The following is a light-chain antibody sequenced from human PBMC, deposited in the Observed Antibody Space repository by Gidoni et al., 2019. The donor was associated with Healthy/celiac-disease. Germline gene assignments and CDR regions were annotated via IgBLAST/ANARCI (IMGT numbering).Light chain of an antibody. CDR1: QSVSSY. V-gene: IGKV3-11*01. CDR3: QQRSNWLGT. Sequence: IVLTQSPATLSLSPGERATLSCRASQSVSSYLAWYQQKPGQAPRLLIYDASNRATGIPARFSGSGSGTDFTLTISSLEPEDFAVYYCQQRSNWLGTFGPGTKVEIK. CDR2: DAS. J-gene: IGKJ3*01.